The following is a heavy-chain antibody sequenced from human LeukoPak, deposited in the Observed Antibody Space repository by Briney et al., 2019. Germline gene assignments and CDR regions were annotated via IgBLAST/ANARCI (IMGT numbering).Heavy chain of an antibody. Sequence: SETLSLTCAVSGGSISSYYWSWIRQPPGKGLEWIGYIYYSGSTNYNPSLKSRVTISVDTSKNQFSLKLSSVTAADTAVYYCARAPYDSSGYYDLGYFDYWGQGTLVTVSS. CDR2: IYYSGST. CDR3: ARAPYDSSGYYDLGYFDY. J-gene: IGHJ4*02. V-gene: IGHV4-59*01. D-gene: IGHD3-22*01. CDR1: GGSISSYY.